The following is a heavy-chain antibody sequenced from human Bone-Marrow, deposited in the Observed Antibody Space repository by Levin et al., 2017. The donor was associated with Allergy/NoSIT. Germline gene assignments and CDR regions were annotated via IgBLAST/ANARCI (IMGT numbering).Heavy chain of an antibody. CDR3: ARADPSAGYYYSYMDV. CDR2: VNTYTGNP. J-gene: IGHJ6*03. CDR1: GYTFSNYA. Sequence: ASVKVSCKASGYTFSNYAMNWVRQAPGQGLEWMGWVNTYTGNPTYAQGFTGRFVFSVDTSVSTAYLHINSLKAEDSAVYYCARADPSAGYYYSYMDVWGTGTTVTVSS. V-gene: IGHV7-4-1*02.